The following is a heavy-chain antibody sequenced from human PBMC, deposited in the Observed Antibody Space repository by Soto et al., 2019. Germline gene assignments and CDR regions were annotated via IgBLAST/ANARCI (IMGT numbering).Heavy chain of an antibody. CDR1: GFTFSSYA. D-gene: IGHD4-17*01. J-gene: IGHJ4*02. CDR2: ISGSGGNT. CDR3: TKSQNPNYGGKKDY. Sequence: EVQLLESGGGLVQPGGSLRLSCAASGFTFSSYALNWVRQAPGKGLEWVSAISGSGGNTYYADSVKGRFTISRDNSKGTLFLQINSLRAEDTAVYFCTKSQNPNYGGKKDYWGQGTLVTVSS. V-gene: IGHV3-23*01.